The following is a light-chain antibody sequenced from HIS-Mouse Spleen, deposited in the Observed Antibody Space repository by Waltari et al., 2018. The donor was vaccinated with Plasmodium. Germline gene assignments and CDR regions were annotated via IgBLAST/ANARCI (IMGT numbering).Light chain of an antibody. V-gene: IGLV3-1*01. Sequence: SYELTQPPSVSVSPGQTASITCSGDKLGYKYACWYQQKPGQSPVLVIYQVSNRPSGIPERFSGSNSGNTATLTISGTQAMDEADYYCQAWDSSTVVFGGGTKLTVL. CDR2: QVS. J-gene: IGLJ2*01. CDR3: QAWDSSTVV. CDR1: KLGYKY.